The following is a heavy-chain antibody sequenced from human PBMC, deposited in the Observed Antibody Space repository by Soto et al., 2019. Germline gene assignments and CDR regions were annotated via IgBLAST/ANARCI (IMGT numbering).Heavy chain of an antibody. D-gene: IGHD5-12*01. CDR2: IYYSGST. J-gene: IGHJ6*02. Sequence: QVQLQESGPGLVKPSQTLSLTCTVSRGSISSGDYYWSRIRQPPGKGLEWIGYIYYSGSTYYNPSLKSRVTIAVDTSKNQFSLKLSSVTAADTAVYYCARVPTIRRYGMDVWGQGTTVTVSS. CDR1: RGSISSGDYY. CDR3: ARVPTIRRYGMDV. V-gene: IGHV4-30-4*01.